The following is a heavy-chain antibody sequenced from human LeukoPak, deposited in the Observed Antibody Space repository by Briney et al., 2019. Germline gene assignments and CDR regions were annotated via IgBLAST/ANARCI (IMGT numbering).Heavy chain of an antibody. V-gene: IGHV3-11*04. CDR1: GFTLSDYY. CDR3: ARESRHSPDY. CDR2: ISSSGSAI. Sequence: GGSLRLSCAASGFTLSDYYMGWIRKAPGKGLEWVSYISSSGSAIFNLDSVKGRFTISRDNAKNSLYLQMNSLRAEDTAVYYCARESRHSPDYWGQGTLVTVSS. J-gene: IGHJ4*02.